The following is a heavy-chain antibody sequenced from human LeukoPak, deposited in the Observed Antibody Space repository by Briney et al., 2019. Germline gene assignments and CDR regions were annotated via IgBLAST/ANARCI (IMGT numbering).Heavy chain of an antibody. CDR2: IGTSSTTI. V-gene: IGHV3-48*01. D-gene: IGHD3-22*01. CDR3: AREGYYYDSSGYGWGAFDI. J-gene: IGHJ3*02. CDR1: GFTFSSYT. Sequence: GGSLRLSCAASGFTFSSYTMNWVRQPPGKGLEWVSNIGTSSTTIYYADSVKGRFTISRDNAKNSLYLQMNSLRAEDTAVYYCAREGYYYDSSGYGWGAFDIWGQGTMVTVSS.